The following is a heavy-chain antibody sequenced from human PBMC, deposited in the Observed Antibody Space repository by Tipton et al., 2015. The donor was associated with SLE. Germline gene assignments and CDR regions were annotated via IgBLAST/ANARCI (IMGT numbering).Heavy chain of an antibody. CDR1: GGSISSSSYY. D-gene: IGHD3-16*01. V-gene: IGHV4-39*07. CDR3: ARVLGGKLGY. CDR2: IYYSGST. J-gene: IGHJ4*02. Sequence: TLSLTCTVSGGSISSSSYYWGWIRQPPGKGLEWIGSIYYSGSTNYNPSLKSRVTISVDTSKNQFSLKLSSVTAADTAVYYCARVLGGKLGYWGQGTLVTVSS.